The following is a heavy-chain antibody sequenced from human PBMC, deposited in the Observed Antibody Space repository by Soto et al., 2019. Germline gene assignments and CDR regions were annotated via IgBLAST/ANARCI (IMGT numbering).Heavy chain of an antibody. D-gene: IGHD3-9*01. CDR1: GCDFKMYA. CDR3: AKDVKGFGWSGGFDS. CDR2: LSATGGGI. V-gene: IGHV3-23*01. Sequence: PGGSLRLSCAASGCDFKMYAMSWVLQAPGKGLEWVSALSATGGGIYYADSVKGRFSISRDNSRNTLFLEANSLRLEDTAVYYCAKDVKGFGWSGGFDSWGQGTLVTVSS. J-gene: IGHJ4*02.